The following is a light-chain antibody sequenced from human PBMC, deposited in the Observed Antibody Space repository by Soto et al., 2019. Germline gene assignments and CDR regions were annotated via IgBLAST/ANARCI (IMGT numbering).Light chain of an antibody. V-gene: IGKV1-5*03. CDR3: QQYNNWPRT. Sequence: IRMTQSPSSLSASTGDRVTITCRASQSISSWLAWYQQKPGKAPKLLIYKASSLESGVPSRFSGSGSGTEFTLTISSLQSEDFAVYYCQQYNNWPRTFGQGTKVDIK. J-gene: IGKJ1*01. CDR1: QSISSW. CDR2: KAS.